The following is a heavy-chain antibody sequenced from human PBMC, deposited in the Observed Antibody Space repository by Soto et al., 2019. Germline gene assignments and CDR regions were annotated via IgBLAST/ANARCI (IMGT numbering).Heavy chain of an antibody. D-gene: IGHD3-10*01. CDR2: IIPILGIA. CDR3: ARDQGILWFGESKFDY. Sequence: QVQLVQSGAEVKKPGSSVKVSCKASGGTFSSYTISWVRQAPGQGLEWMGRIIPILGIANYAQKFQGRVTITADKSTSTAYMALSSLRSEDTAVYYCARDQGILWFGESKFDYWGQGTLVTVSS. CDR1: GGTFSSYT. V-gene: IGHV1-69*08. J-gene: IGHJ4*02.